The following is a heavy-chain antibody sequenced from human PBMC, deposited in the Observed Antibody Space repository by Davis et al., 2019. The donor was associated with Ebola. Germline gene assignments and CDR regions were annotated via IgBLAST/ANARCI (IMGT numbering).Heavy chain of an antibody. V-gene: IGHV3-15*07. J-gene: IGHJ6*02. CDR3: TTGYCSSTSCYYYYYGMDV. Sequence: ETLSLTCAVSGGSISSSNWWSWVRQAPGKGLEWVGRIKSKTDGGTTDYAAPVKGRFTISRDDSKNTLYLQMNSLKTEDTAVYYCTTGYCSSTSCYYYYYGMDVWGQGTTVTVSS. CDR1: GGSISSSNW. D-gene: IGHD2-2*01. CDR2: IKSKTDGGTT.